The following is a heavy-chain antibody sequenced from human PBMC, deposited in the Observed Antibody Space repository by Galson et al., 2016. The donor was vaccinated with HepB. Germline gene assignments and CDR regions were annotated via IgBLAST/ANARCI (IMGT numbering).Heavy chain of an antibody. CDR2: FDPEDGET. Sequence: SVKVSCKVSGYTLTDLSMHWVRQAPGKGLEWMGGFDPEDGETIYAQKFQGRFTMTADTSTDTAYMDLSSLKSEDTAVYYCATGRLVLPWFRDFPTDDVKTVPDAFDIWGQGTMVTVSS. J-gene: IGHJ3*02. CDR1: GYTLTDLS. D-gene: IGHD3-10*01. CDR3: ATGRLVLPWFRDFPTDDVKTVPDAFDI. V-gene: IGHV1-24*01.